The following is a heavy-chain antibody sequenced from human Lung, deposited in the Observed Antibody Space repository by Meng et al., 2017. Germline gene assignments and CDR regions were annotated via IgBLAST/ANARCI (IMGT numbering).Heavy chain of an antibody. Sequence: VQFGVAGGCLVPCGGSMRLSCAASGFTFTDHWMHWVRQGPGKGLVWVSRINRDGTKPTYADSVKGRFTISRDNAKNTLYLQMNNLRAEDTAFYYCTNDRLNHWGQGALVTVSS. J-gene: IGHJ1*01. CDR2: INRDGTKP. D-gene: IGHD1-1*01. CDR1: GFTFTDHW. V-gene: IGHV3-74*02. CDR3: TNDRLNH.